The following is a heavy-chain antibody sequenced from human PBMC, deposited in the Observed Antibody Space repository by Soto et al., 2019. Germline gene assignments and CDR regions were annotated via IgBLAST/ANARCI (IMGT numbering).Heavy chain of an antibody. J-gene: IGHJ4*02. D-gene: IGHD3-9*01. V-gene: IGHV4-39*01. CDR3: ASRNHVLRYFDWTVDPIDY. Sequence: PSETLSLTCTVSGGSISSSSYYWGWIRQPPGKGLEWIGSIYYSGSTYYNPSLKSRVTISVDTSKNQFSLKLSSVTAADTAVYYCASRNHVLRYFDWTVDPIDYWGQGTLVTVAS. CDR1: GGSISSSSYY. CDR2: IYYSGST.